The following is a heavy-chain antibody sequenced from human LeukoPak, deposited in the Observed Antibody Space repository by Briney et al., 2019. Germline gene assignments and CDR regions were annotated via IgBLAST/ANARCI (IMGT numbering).Heavy chain of an antibody. J-gene: IGHJ4*02. Sequence: AGGSLRVSCAASGFSFSKYGMNWVSQAPGKGLEWVAFIHADGTKIYYRESVKGRFTVSRDNSNNILYLQMNGLTPEDTAIYFCAKDRVAATLYFDSWGQGTLVSVSS. CDR2: IHADGTKI. CDR3: AKDRVAATLYFDS. D-gene: IGHD6-13*01. CDR1: GFSFSKYG. V-gene: IGHV3-30*02.